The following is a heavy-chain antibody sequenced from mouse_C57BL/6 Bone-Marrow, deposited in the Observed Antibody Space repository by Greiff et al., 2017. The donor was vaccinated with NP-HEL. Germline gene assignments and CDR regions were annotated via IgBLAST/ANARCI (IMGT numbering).Heavy chain of an antibody. D-gene: IGHD1-1*01. V-gene: IGHV5-12*01. CDR1: GFTFSDYY. CDR2: ISNGGGST. J-gene: IGHJ3*01. Sequence: EVQLVESGGGLVQPGGSLKLSCAASGFTFSDYYMYWVRQTPEKRLEWVAYISNGGGSTYYPDTVKGRFTISRDNAKNTLYLQMSRLKSEDTAMYYCARHGYYGSSYAYWGQGTLVTVSA. CDR3: ARHGYYGSSYAY.